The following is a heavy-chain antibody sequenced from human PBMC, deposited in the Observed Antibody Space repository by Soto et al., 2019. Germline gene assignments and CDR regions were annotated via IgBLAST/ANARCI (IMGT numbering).Heavy chain of an antibody. D-gene: IGHD5-12*01. J-gene: IGHJ4*02. Sequence: EAQLVESGGGLVKPGGSLRLCCAASGFTFSTYNMNWVRQAPGKGLEWVASISSTSVYMYYANSLKGRFTISRANAKSSLYLQVNSLRAEDTAVYYCARGWLRDPWMYWGQGTLVTVSS. CDR2: ISSTSVYM. CDR3: ARGWLRDPWMY. CDR1: GFTFSTYN. V-gene: IGHV3-21*01.